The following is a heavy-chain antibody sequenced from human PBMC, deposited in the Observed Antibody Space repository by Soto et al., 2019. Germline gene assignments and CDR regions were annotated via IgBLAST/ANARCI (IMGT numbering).Heavy chain of an antibody. CDR1: GGTFSSYA. V-gene: IGHV1-69*05. D-gene: IGHD3-10*01. CDR3: SRAGGRAYADGRGV. Sequence: QVQLVQSGAEVKKPGSSVKVSCKASGGTFSSYAISWVRQAPGQGLEWMGGIIPIFGTADYAQKFPGRVARTPGDSTSIAYRELSSLRSEDAAVDYCSRAGGRAYADGRGVWGHGTTVTVSS. CDR2: IIPIFGTA. J-gene: IGHJ6*02.